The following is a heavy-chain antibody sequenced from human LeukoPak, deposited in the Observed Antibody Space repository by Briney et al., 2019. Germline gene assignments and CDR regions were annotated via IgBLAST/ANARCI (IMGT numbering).Heavy chain of an antibody. J-gene: IGHJ1*01. CDR1: GFTFSSYW. CDR3: ARAPSEIGGYYPEYLRH. CDR2: IKSDGST. V-gene: IGHV3-74*01. Sequence: GGSLRLSCAASGFTFSSYWMHWVRQAPGKGLVWVSRIKSDGSTNYADSVKGRFTISRDNAKNTVSLQMTSLRAEDTGVYYCARAPSEIGGYYPEYLRHWGQGTLVTVSS. D-gene: IGHD2-21*02.